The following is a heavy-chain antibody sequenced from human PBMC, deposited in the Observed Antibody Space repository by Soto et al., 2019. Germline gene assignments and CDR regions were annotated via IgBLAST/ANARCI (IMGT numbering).Heavy chain of an antibody. Sequence: PPGKGLEWIGSIYYSGSTYYNPSLKRRVTISVDTSKSQFSLKRSSVTAADTAVYYCFFFQAEDGIRDVRSVSAFLLNRSSDL. CDR2: IYYSGST. J-gene: IGHJ2*01. V-gene: IGHV4-39*01. CDR3: FFFQAEDGIRDVRSVSAFLLNRSSDL. D-gene: IGHD3-10*02.